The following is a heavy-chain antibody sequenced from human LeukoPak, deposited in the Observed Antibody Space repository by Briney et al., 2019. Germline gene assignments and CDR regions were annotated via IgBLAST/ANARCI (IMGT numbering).Heavy chain of an antibody. V-gene: IGHV4-34*01. CDR1: GAPLNNYF. CDR3: ATISGDYSDFDS. J-gene: IGHJ4*02. Sequence: SETLSLTCAVYGAPLNNYFWSWIRQPPGKGLEWIAEITHSGRTHYSPYLRSRVTISADTSKSQFSLKLSSVTAADTAVYYCATISGDYSDFDSWGQGTLVTVSS. D-gene: IGHD4-17*01. CDR2: ITHSGRT.